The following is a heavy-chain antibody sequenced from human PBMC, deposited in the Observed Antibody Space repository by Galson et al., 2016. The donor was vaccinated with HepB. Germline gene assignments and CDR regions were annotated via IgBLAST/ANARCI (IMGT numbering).Heavy chain of an antibody. D-gene: IGHD6-6*01. J-gene: IGHJ3*02. CDR2: ISGSCDKT. CDR3: ATRPEFSTSLSAFHI. V-gene: IGHV3-23*01. CDR1: KFTFSTCA. Sequence: SLRLFCAASKFTFSTCAMSWVRQAPGKGLEWVSSISGSCDKTFHAESVKGRFTISRDNSRDTLYLQMNSLRAEDTAVYYCATRPEFSTSLSAFHIWGQGTMVTVSS.